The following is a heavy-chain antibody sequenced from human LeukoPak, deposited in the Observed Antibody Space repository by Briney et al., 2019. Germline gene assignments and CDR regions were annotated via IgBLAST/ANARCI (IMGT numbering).Heavy chain of an antibody. J-gene: IGHJ4*02. CDR3: ARGITIFGVVINFDY. V-gene: IGHV4-59*01. CDR1: GGSISSYY. CDR2: IYYSGST. D-gene: IGHD3-3*01. Sequence: PSETLSLTCTVSGGSISSYYWSWIRQPPGKGLEWIGYIYYSGSTNYNPSLKSRVTISVDTSKNQFSLKLSSVTAADTAVYYCARGITIFGVVINFDYWGQGTLVTVSS.